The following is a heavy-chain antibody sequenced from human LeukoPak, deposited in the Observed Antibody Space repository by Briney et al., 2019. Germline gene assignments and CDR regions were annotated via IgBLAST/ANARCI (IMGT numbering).Heavy chain of an antibody. J-gene: IGHJ4*02. Sequence: ASVKVSYKASGYTFTSYGITSVRQAPGQGLEWMGWISAYNGNTDYAQKFQGRVTMTTDTSTSTAYMELRSLRSDDTAVYYCARESLGSPFYGSGTVYWGQGTLVTVSS. CDR1: GYTFTSYG. CDR3: ARESLGSPFYGSGTVY. CDR2: ISAYNGNT. D-gene: IGHD3-10*01. V-gene: IGHV1-18*01.